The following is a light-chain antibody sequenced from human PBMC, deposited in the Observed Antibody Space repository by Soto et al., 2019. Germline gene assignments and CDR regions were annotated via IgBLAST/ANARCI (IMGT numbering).Light chain of an antibody. Sequence: DIQMTQSPSSLSASVGDRLTITCRASHDIHTYLAWFQQKPGEVPKVLLYSASTLQSGVPSRFSGSGSRTDFTLTISGLQPEDVATYYCQRYDSPPWTFGQGTKVEIK. CDR2: SAS. V-gene: IGKV1-27*01. CDR3: QRYDSPPWT. J-gene: IGKJ1*01. CDR1: HDIHTY.